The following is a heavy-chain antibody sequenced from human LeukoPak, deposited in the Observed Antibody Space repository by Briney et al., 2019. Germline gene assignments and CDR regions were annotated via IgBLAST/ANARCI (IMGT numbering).Heavy chain of an antibody. V-gene: IGHV4-34*01. CDR2: INTSGST. CDR3: ARAKGYCSSTSRRCNWFDP. J-gene: IGHJ5*02. Sequence: SETLSCNSAVYGGTFSGYYWGRIRQPPGQGLEWIGDINTSGSTNYNQSLRRRVTISVDTSKNPFFLKISSVTAADTAVYYGARAKGYCSSTSRRCNWFDPWGQGTLVTVSS. CDR1: GGTFSGYY. D-gene: IGHD2-2*01.